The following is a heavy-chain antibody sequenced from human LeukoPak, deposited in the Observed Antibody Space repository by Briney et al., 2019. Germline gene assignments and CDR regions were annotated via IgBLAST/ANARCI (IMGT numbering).Heavy chain of an antibody. Sequence: GGSLRLSCAASGFTFSSYAMHWVRQAPGKGLEWVAVISYDGSNKYYADSVKGRFTISRDNSKNTLYLQMNSLRAEDTAVYYCARDPALLWFGELFSPPDYWGQGTLVTVSP. CDR3: ARDPALLWFGELFSPPDY. V-gene: IGHV3-30-3*01. J-gene: IGHJ4*02. D-gene: IGHD3-10*01. CDR1: GFTFSSYA. CDR2: ISYDGSNK.